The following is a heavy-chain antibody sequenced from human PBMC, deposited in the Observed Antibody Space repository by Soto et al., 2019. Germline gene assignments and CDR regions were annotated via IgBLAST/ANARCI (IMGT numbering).Heavy chain of an antibody. CDR1: GFSFSAYN. J-gene: IGHJ1*01. D-gene: IGHD3-16*01. Sequence: PVGSLRLSCIGSGFSFSAYNMNWVRQAPGKGLECVSSIKVGSSRIYQPDSMKGRFTISRDDARNSVYLQINSLRAEDTALYFCVRSPKIGVRGAFWGRGTQVTVYS. CDR3: VRSPKIGVRGAF. V-gene: IGHV3-21*01. CDR2: IKVGSSRI.